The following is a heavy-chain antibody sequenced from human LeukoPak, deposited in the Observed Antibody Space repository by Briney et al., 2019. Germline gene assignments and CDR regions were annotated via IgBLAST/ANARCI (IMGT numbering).Heavy chain of an antibody. D-gene: IGHD2/OR15-2a*01. CDR3: ARHFYDPNVYFDY. J-gene: IGHJ4*02. CDR2: IHYSGST. Sequence: PSETLSLTCTVSGGSISSYYWSWIRQPPGKGLEWIGYIHYSGSTNYNPSLKSRVTISVDTSKNHFSLKLSSVTAADTAVYFCARHFYDPNVYFDYWGRGTLVTVSS. V-gene: IGHV4-59*08. CDR1: GGSISSYY.